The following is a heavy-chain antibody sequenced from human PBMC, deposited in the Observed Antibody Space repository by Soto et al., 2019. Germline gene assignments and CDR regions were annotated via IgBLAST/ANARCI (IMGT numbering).Heavy chain of an antibody. CDR2: ITGSSTYI. J-gene: IGHJ4*02. Sequence: PGGSLRLSCTASGFPFSSYSMNWVRQAPGKGLEWVSSITGSSTYIFYADSVKGRFTISRDNAKNSLYLEMNSLRAEDTAVYYCAREFISARLPFDSWGQGTLVTVSS. V-gene: IGHV3-21*01. CDR1: GFPFSSYS. D-gene: IGHD6-6*01. CDR3: AREFISARLPFDS.